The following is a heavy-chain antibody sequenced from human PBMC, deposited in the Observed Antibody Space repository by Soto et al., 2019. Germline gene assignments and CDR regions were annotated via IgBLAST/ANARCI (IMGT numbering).Heavy chain of an antibody. CDR1: GGSISSGGYS. CDR3: ARGRWSDYYDSSGPDAFDI. J-gene: IGHJ3*02. Sequence: SETLSLTCAVSGGSISSGGYSWSWIRQPPGKGLEWIGYIYHSGSTYYNPSLKSRVTISVDRFKNQFSLKLSSVTAADTAVYYCARGRWSDYYDSSGPDAFDIWGQGTMVTVSS. CDR2: IYHSGST. D-gene: IGHD3-22*01. V-gene: IGHV4-30-2*01.